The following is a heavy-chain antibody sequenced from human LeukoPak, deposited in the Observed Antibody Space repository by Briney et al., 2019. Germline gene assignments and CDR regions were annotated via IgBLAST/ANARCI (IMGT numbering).Heavy chain of an antibody. CDR3: AKDSRGYSYGYSFDY. J-gene: IGHJ4*02. CDR2: ISYDGSNK. CDR1: GFTFSSYG. Sequence: GGSLRLSCAASGFTFSSYGMHWVRQAPGKGLEWVAVISYDGSNKYYADSVKGRFTISRDNSKNTLYLQMNGLRAEDTAVYYCAKDSRGYSYGYSFDYWGQGTLVTVSS. V-gene: IGHV3-30*18. D-gene: IGHD5-18*01.